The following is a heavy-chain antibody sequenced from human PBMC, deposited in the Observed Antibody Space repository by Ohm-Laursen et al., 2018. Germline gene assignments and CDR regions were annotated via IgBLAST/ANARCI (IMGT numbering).Heavy chain of an antibody. CDR1: GGSVSSATYY. CDR2: IYSSGST. D-gene: IGHD2-15*01. V-gene: IGHV4-61*01. CDR3: AREYCSGGSCYSPYDY. Sequence: SQTLSLTCTVSGGSVSSATYYWSWIRQPPGKGLEWIGYIYSSGSTNYNPSLKSRVTISVDTSKNQFSLKLGSVTAADTAVYYCAREYCSGGSCYSPYDYWGQGSLVTVSS. J-gene: IGHJ4*02.